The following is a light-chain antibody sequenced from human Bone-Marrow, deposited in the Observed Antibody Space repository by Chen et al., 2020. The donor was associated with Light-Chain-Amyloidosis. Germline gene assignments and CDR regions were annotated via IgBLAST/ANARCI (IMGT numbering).Light chain of an antibody. CDR1: QRVGSSS. CDR3: QQYGSSPRT. V-gene: IGKV3-20*01. CDR2: GAS. Sequence: EIVLTQSPGTLSLSPGERATLSCRASQRVGSSSLAWYQQKPGQAPRLLIYGASRRATGIPDRFSGSGSGTDFTLTISRLEPEDFAVYYCQQYGSSPRTFGQGSNVEIK. J-gene: IGKJ1*01.